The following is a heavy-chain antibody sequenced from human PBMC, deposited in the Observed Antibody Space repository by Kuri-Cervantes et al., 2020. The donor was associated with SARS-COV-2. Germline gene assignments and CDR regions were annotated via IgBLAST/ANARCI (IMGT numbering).Heavy chain of an antibody. J-gene: IGHJ5*02. CDR2: IYHSGST. Sequence: GSLRLSCAVSGGSISSSNWWSWVRQPPGKGLEWIGEIYHSGSTNYNPSLKSRVTISVDKSKNQFSLKLSSVTAADTAVYYCARDGPLAAAGINWFDPWGQGTLVTVSS. CDR1: GGSISSSNW. CDR3: ARDGPLAAAGINWFDP. V-gene: IGHV4-4*02. D-gene: IGHD6-13*01.